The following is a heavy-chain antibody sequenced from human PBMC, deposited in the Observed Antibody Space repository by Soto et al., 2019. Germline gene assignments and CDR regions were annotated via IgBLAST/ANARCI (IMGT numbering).Heavy chain of an antibody. J-gene: IGHJ6*02. Sequence: QVQLVQSGAEVKKPGASVKVSCKASGYTFTSYGISWVRQAPGQGLEWMGWISAYNGNTNYAQKLQGRVTMTTDTSPSTAYIELRSLRTDETACYYWSREEVVVTAIEPYYYYYGMDVWGQGTTVTVSS. V-gene: IGHV1-18*01. CDR3: SREEVVVTAIEPYYYYYGMDV. CDR1: GYTFTSYG. CDR2: ISAYNGNT. D-gene: IGHD2-21*02.